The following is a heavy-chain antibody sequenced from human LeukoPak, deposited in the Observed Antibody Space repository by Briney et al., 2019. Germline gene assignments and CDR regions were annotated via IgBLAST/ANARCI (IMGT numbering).Heavy chain of an antibody. V-gene: IGHV3-53*01. CDR3: ARGASSTWIQLWLE. CDR2: IYSGGNT. Sequence: GSLRLSCAASGFTVSNNYMSWVRQAPGKGLEWVSLIYSGGNTYYADSVKGRFTISRDNSKNTLYLQMNSLRAEDTAVYYCARGASSTWIQLWLEWGQGTLVTVSS. CDR1: GFTVSNNY. J-gene: IGHJ4*02. D-gene: IGHD5-18*01.